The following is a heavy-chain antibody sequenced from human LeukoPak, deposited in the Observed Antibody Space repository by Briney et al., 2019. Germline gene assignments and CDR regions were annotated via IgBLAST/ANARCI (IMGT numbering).Heavy chain of an antibody. CDR3: ARVDRYHYYLDV. CDR1: AATSTSYS. V-gene: IGHV1-69*05. J-gene: IGHJ6*03. CDR2: IMPLLNTA. Sequence: SVTASRKAYAATSTSYSTRWVRPAPGHGLEWRGGIMPLLNTANYAQQFQGRVTITTDESTSTAYMELSSLRLEDRAMYYCARVDRYHYYLDVWGKGTTVTVSS.